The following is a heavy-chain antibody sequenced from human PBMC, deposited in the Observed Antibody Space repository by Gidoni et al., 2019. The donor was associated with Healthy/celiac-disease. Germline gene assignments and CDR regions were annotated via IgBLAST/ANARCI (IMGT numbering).Heavy chain of an antibody. CDR1: GFTFSSYG. V-gene: IGHV3-30*18. CDR3: AKDRASYYDILTGYQYYGMDV. Sequence: ASGFTFSSYGMHWVRQAPGKGLEWVAVISYDGSNKYYADSVKGRFTISRDNSKNTLYLQMNSLRAEDTAVDYCAKDRASYYDILTGYQYYGMDVWGQGTTVTVSS. CDR2: ISYDGSNK. J-gene: IGHJ6*02. D-gene: IGHD3-9*01.